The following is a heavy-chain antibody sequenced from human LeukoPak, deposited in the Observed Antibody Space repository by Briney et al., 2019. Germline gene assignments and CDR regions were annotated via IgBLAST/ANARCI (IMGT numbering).Heavy chain of an antibody. D-gene: IGHD3-22*01. CDR2: IRAYNGNT. V-gene: IGHV1-18*01. CDR3: ARIFDYYDSGYYYYMDV. Sequence: SVKVSCKASGYTFSIYGITWVRQAPGQGLEWMGWIRAYNGNTKYTQKFQGRVTMTTDTSTSTAYMDLRSLRSDDTAVYYCARIFDYYDSGYYYYMDVWGKGTTVTVSS. CDR1: GYTFSIYG. J-gene: IGHJ6*03.